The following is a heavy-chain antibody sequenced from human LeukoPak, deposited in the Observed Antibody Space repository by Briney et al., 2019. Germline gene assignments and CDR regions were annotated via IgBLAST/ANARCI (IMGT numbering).Heavy chain of an antibody. V-gene: IGHV3-21*01. CDR1: GFTFASDS. Sequence: PGGSLRLSWAASGFTFASDSMNGVPQAPGKGLEWVSSISSSSSYIYYADSVKGRFTNSRDNAKNSLYLQMNSLRAEDTAVYYCARDLITIFGVVTKNYYYYNGMDVWGQGTTVTVSS. J-gene: IGHJ6*02. CDR2: ISSSSSYI. D-gene: IGHD3-3*01. CDR3: ARDLITIFGVVTKNYYYYNGMDV.